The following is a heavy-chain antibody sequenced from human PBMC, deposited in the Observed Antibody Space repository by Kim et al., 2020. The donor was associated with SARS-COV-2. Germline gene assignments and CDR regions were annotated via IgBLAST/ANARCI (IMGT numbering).Heavy chain of an antibody. CDR1: RGSITGYY. CDR2: IHYRGKT. D-gene: IGHD6-19*01. J-gene: IGHJ5*02. CDR3: AGSISVADSPNWFDP. Sequence: SETLSLTCTVSRGSITGYYWSWVRQPPGKGLESIGYIHYRGKTNYNPSLKSRVSISVDASRNQFSLKLTSVTAADTAVYFCAGSISVADSPNWFDPWGQGALVTVSS. V-gene: IGHV4-59*08.